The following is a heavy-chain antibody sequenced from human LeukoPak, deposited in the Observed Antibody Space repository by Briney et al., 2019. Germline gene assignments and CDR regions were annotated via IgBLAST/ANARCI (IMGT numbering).Heavy chain of an antibody. CDR1: GGTFSSYA. CDR2: IIPIFGTA. Sequence: SVKVSCKASGGTFSSYAISWVRQAPGQGLEWMGGIIPIFGTANYAQKFQGRVTITADESTSTAYMELSSLRSEDTAVYYCARREEQTNRAHYYYYYMDVWGKGTTVTVSS. D-gene: IGHD1-14*01. V-gene: IGHV1-69*13. J-gene: IGHJ6*03. CDR3: ARREEQTNRAHYYYYYMDV.